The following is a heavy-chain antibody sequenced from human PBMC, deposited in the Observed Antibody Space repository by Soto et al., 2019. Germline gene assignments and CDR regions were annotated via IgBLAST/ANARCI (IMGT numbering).Heavy chain of an antibody. CDR2: IWFDGSNK. V-gene: IGHV3-33*01. D-gene: IGHD4-4*01. CDR1: GFTFSGYG. J-gene: IGHJ4*02. Sequence: PGGSLRLSCAVSGFTFSGYGMHWFRQAPGKGLEWVAVIWFDGSNKNYADSVKGRFTISRDDSKNTLYLQMNGLRAEDTAVYYCTRDRDSRRGWDYFDHWGQGTLVTVS. CDR3: TRDRDSRRGWDYFDH.